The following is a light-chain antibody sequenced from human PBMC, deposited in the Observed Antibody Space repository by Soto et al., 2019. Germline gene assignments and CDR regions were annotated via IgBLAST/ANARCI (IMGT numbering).Light chain of an antibody. V-gene: IGKV3-15*01. CDR3: QQYSNWPPWT. CDR1: QSVSSN. J-gene: IGKJ1*01. Sequence: IVMTQSPATLAVSPGERATLSCRASQSVSSNLAWYQQKPGQAPRLLIYGASTRATGIPARFSGSGSGTEFTLTISSLQSEDFAVYYCQQYSNWPPWTFGKGTKVDIK. CDR2: GAS.